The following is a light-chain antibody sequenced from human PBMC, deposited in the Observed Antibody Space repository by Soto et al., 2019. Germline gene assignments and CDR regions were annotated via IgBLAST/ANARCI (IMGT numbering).Light chain of an antibody. V-gene: IGKV3-20*01. CDR2: RAS. CDR3: QQYGSSPLT. J-gene: IGKJ4*01. CDR1: QSVSSNY. Sequence: PGEIATLSYRSSQSVSSNYLSWYQQKPGQTPKVLIYRASTRATGFPDRFSGSGSGTDFTLTISRLEAEDFAVYYCQQYGSSPLTFGGGTKVDIK.